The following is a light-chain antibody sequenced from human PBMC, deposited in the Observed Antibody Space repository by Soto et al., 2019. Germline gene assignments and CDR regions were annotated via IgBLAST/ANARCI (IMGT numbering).Light chain of an antibody. Sequence: QSALTQPASVSGSPGQSITISCTGTSSDVGGYNYVYWYQQHPVKAPKLIIYDVTNRPLGVSSRFSGSKSGNTASLTISGLQAEDEADYYCTSYTTISTYVFGTGTKLTVL. CDR2: DVT. CDR3: TSYTTISTYV. CDR1: SSDVGGYNY. V-gene: IGLV2-14*01. J-gene: IGLJ1*01.